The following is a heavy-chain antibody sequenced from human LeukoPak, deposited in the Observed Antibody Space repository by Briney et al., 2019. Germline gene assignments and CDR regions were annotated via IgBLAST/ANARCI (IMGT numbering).Heavy chain of an antibody. J-gene: IGHJ3*02. D-gene: IGHD2-2*02. CDR1: GFTFDDYG. CDR3: ARRDIVVVPAAIIGAFDI. CDR2: INWNGGST. V-gene: IGHV3-20*04. Sequence: GGSLRLSCAASGFTFDDYGMSWVRQAPGKGLEWVSGINWNGGSTGYADSVKGRFTISRDNAKNSLYLQMNSLRAEDTALYYCARRDIVVVPAAIIGAFDIWGQGTMVTVSS.